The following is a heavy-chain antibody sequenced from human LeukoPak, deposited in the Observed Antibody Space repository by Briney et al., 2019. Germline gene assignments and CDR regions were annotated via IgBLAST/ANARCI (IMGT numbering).Heavy chain of an antibody. J-gene: IGHJ3*02. CDR1: DGSISSSSYY. CDR2: IYYSGST. D-gene: IGHD2-8*01. Sequence: PSETLSLTCTVSDGSISSSSYYWGWIRQPPGKGLEWIGSIYYSGSTYYNPSLKSRVTISVDTSKNQFSLKLSSVTAADTAVYYCARDPLSQMGAFDIWGQETMVTVSS. V-gene: IGHV4-39*07. CDR3: ARDPLSQMGAFDI.